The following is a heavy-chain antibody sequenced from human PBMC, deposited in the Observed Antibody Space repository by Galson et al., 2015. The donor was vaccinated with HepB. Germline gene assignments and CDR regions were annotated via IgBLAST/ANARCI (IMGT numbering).Heavy chain of an antibody. CDR2: ISTDNGDT. Sequence: SVKVSCKASGYTFSSYGFSWMRQAPGQGLEWMGWISTDNGDTNYVQSLQDRVTMTTDTSTRTAYMELRSLRSEDTAVYYNARAPPGYGGHDYWGQGTLVTVSS. J-gene: IGHJ4*02. CDR1: GYTFSSYG. V-gene: IGHV1-18*01. CDR3: ARAPPGYGGHDY. D-gene: IGHD1-26*01.